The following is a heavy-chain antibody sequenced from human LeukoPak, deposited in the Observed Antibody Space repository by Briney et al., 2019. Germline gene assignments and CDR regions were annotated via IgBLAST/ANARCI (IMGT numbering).Heavy chain of an antibody. CDR1: GGSISSYY. V-gene: IGHV4-59*01. CDR3: ARRDFWSGYYNY. J-gene: IGHJ4*02. CDR2: IYYSGST. D-gene: IGHD3-3*01. Sequence: SETLSLTCTVSGGSISSYYWSWIRQPAGKGLEWIGYIYYSGSTNYNPSLKSRVTISVDTSKNQFSLKLSSVTAADTAVYYCARRDFWSGYYNYWGQGTLVTVSS.